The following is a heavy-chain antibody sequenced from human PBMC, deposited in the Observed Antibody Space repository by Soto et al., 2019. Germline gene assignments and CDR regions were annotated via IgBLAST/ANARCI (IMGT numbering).Heavy chain of an antibody. CDR3: ARERDAYGMDV. J-gene: IGHJ6*02. CDR1: GFTFSNYA. Sequence: PGGSLRLSCAASGFTFSNYAVTWVRQAPGKGLEWVSTISGSGGSTYYADSVKGRLTISRDNSKNTLYLQMNSLRAEDTAVYYCARERDAYGMDVWGQGTTVTVSS. V-gene: IGHV3-23*01. CDR2: ISGSGGST.